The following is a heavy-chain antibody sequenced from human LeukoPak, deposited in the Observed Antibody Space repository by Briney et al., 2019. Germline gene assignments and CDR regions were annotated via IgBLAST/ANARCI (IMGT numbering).Heavy chain of an antibody. CDR3: ARTGGNFDGYFDY. CDR2: ISWNSGSI. J-gene: IGHJ4*02. CDR1: GFTFGDYA. V-gene: IGHV3-9*01. Sequence: PGGSLRLSCAASGFTFGDYAMHWVRQAPGKGLEWVSGISWNSGSIGYADSVKGRFTISRDNAKNSLYLQMNSLRAEDTALYYCARTGGNFDGYFDYWGQGTLVTVSS. D-gene: IGHD4-23*01.